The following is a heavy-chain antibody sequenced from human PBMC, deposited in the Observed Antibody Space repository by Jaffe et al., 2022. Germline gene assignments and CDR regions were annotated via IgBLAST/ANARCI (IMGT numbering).Heavy chain of an antibody. J-gene: IGHJ6*03. CDR3: ARARGITISNYYYYYYMDV. CDR1: GGSFSGYY. V-gene: IGHV4-34*01. Sequence: QVQLQQWGAGLLKPSETLSLTCAVYGGSFSGYYWSWIRQPPGKGLEWIGEINHSGSTNYNPSLKSRVTISVDTSKNQFSLKLSSVTAADTAVYYCARARGITISNYYYYYYMDVWGKGTTVTVSS. D-gene: IGHD3-9*01. CDR2: INHSGST.